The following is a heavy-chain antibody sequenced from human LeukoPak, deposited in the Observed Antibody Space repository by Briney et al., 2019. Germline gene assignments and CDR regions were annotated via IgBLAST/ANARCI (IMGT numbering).Heavy chain of an antibody. CDR1: EYTVSNYT. Sequence: ASVKVSCKASEYTVSNYTLNWVRQAPGQGLEWMGWIDTNTGNPTYAQGFIGRFVFSLDTSVTTAYLPISSLKAEDTAVYYCTRGYDTTGYFSYWGQGTLVTVSS. J-gene: IGHJ4*02. D-gene: IGHD3-22*01. CDR2: IDTNTGNP. V-gene: IGHV7-4-1*02. CDR3: TRGYDTTGYFSY.